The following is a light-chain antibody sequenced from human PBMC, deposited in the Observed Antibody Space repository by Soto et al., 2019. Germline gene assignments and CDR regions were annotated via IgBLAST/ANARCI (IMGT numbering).Light chain of an antibody. CDR1: QSVNSSY. V-gene: IGKV3-20*01. J-gene: IGKJ5*01. CDR3: QQSASSPVS. Sequence: DIVWTQSPGTLSSSPGESATLSCRASQSVNSSYLAWHQQRPGQAPRLLIFDTSTRATGIPDRFSGSGSGTDFTLVISRLEPEDFAVYYCQQSASSPVSFGQGARLEI. CDR2: DTS.